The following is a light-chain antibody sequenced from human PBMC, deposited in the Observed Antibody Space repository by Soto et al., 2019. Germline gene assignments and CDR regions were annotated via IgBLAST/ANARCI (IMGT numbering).Light chain of an antibody. Sequence: EIVLTQSPGTLSLSPGETATLSCKASQSVSSNFLAWYQRKPGQAPRLLIYGASYRATDIPYRFSGSGSGTDFTLTITRREPEDFAVYYCQQYGTSPPTFGQGTKVEI. V-gene: IGKV3-20*01. CDR1: QSVSSNF. CDR2: GAS. CDR3: QQYGTSPPT. J-gene: IGKJ1*01.